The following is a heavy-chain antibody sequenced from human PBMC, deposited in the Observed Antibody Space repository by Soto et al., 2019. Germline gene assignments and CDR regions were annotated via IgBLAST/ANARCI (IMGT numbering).Heavy chain of an antibody. CDR3: ARVLRGWFDP. J-gene: IGHJ5*02. CDR2: ISHSGIT. Sequence: GTLSLTCAVSGGSISSANWWTCVRQPPGGGLEWIGEISHSGITNYKASLKSRVTMSVDKTKNDVSLKLTSVTAADTAVYYCARVLRGWFDPWGQGTPVTVSS. V-gene: IGHV4-4*02. CDR1: GGSISSANW.